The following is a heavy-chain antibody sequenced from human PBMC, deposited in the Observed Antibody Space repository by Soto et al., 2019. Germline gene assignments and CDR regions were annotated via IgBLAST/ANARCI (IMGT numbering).Heavy chain of an antibody. Sequence: EVQLVESGGGLVKPGGSLRLSCAASGFTFSNAWMSWVRQAPGKGLEWVGRIKSKTDGGTTDYAAPVKGRFTISRDDSKNTLYLQINSLKTEDTAVYYCTTDPTADLIPEYFQHWGQGTLVTVSS. CDR2: IKSKTDGGTT. CDR1: GFTFSNAW. D-gene: IGHD6-13*01. J-gene: IGHJ1*01. V-gene: IGHV3-15*01. CDR3: TTDPTADLIPEYFQH.